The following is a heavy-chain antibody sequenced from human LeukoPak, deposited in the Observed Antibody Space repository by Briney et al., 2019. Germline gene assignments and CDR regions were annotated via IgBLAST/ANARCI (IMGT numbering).Heavy chain of an antibody. J-gene: IGHJ3*02. CDR1: GFTFSSYE. CDR3: ARELGPSLGAFDI. V-gene: IGHV3-48*03. Sequence: PGGSLRLSCAASGFTFSSYEMNWVRQAPGKGLEWVSYMSTSGSTIYYADSVKGRFTISRDNAKNSLSLQMNSLRAEDTAVYYCARELGPSLGAFDIWGQGTMVTVSS. CDR2: MSTSGSTI. D-gene: IGHD7-27*01.